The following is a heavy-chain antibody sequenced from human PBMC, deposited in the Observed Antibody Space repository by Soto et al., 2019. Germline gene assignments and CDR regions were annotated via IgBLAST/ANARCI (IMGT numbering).Heavy chain of an antibody. D-gene: IGHD6-6*01. Sequence: GESLKISCAASGFTFSSHWIHWVRQAPGKGLVWVSRINSDGSSTNYADSVKGRFTISRDNAKNTLYLQMNSLRAEDTAVYYCARGGGSAVRGFDYWGLGTLVTVSS. CDR2: INSDGSST. CDR1: GFTFSSHW. V-gene: IGHV3-74*01. CDR3: ARGGGSAVRGFDY. J-gene: IGHJ4*02.